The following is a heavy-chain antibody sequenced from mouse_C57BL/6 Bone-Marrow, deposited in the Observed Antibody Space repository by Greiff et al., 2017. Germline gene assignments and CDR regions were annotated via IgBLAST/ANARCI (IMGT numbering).Heavy chain of an antibody. CDR1: GYTFTTYP. V-gene: IGHV1-47*01. Sequence: VQLQQSGAELVKPGVSVKMSCKASGYTFTTYPIEWMKQNHGKSLEWIGNFHPYNDDNKYNEKFKGKATLTVEKSSSTVYLELSRLTSDDSAVYYCARLNWDVGYFDYWGQGTTLTVSS. D-gene: IGHD4-1*01. CDR2: FHPYNDDN. CDR3: ARLNWDVGYFDY. J-gene: IGHJ2*01.